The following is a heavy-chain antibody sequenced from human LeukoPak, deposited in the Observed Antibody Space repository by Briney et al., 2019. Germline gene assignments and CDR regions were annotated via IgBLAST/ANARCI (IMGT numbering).Heavy chain of an antibody. Sequence: TGGSLRLSCAASAFTFSTYGMHWVRQAPGKGLEWVAVIWYDGSNKYYADSVKGRFTISRDNSKNMLYLQMNSLRAEDTAVYYCAKDSGYDHYIDYWGQGTLVTVSS. CDR2: IWYDGSNK. D-gene: IGHD5-12*01. J-gene: IGHJ4*02. CDR1: AFTFSTYG. V-gene: IGHV3-30*02. CDR3: AKDSGYDHYIDY.